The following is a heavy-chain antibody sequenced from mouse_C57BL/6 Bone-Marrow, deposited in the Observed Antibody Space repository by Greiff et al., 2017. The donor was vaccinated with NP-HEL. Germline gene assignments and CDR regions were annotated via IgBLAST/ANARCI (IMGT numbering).Heavy chain of an antibody. Sequence: DVKLVESGPGLVKPSQSLSLTCSVTGYSITSGYYWNWIRQFPGNKLEWMGYIRYDGSNNYNPSLKNRISITRDTSKNQFFLKLNSVTTEDTATYYCARVPSVAWFAYWGQGTLVTVSA. CDR3: ARVPSVAWFAY. V-gene: IGHV3-6*01. D-gene: IGHD6-1*01. J-gene: IGHJ3*01. CDR1: GYSITSGYY. CDR2: IRYDGSN.